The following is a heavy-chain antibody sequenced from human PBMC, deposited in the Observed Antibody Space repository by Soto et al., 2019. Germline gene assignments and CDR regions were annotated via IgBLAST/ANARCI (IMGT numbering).Heavy chain of an antibody. CDR2: ISAYNGNT. CDR3: AREDCSGGSCYSGY. J-gene: IGHJ4*02. CDR1: GYTFTSYG. Sequence: ASVKVSCKASGYTFTSYGISWVRQAPGQGLEWMGRISAYNGNTNYAQKLQGRVTMTTDTSTSTAYMELRSLRSDDTAVYYCAREDCSGGSCYSGYWGQGTLVTVSS. D-gene: IGHD2-15*01. V-gene: IGHV1-18*01.